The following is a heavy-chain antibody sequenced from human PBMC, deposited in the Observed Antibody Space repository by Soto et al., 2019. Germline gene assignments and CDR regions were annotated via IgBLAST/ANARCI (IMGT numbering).Heavy chain of an antibody. J-gene: IGHJ4*02. CDR1: GYTFTSYA. V-gene: IGHV1-18*01. Sequence: GASVKVSCKASGYTFTSYAISWVRQAPGQGLERMGWISGYNGNTNFAQKFQGRVTMTTDTGTSTVDMELRSLRSDDTAVYYCARDRKTGGFDYWGQGTLVTGSS. CDR2: ISGYNGNT. CDR3: ARDRKTGGFDY. D-gene: IGHD3-10*01.